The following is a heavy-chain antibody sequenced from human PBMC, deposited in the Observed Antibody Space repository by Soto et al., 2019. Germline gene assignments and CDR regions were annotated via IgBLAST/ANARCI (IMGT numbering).Heavy chain of an antibody. Sequence: GLSLRLSCAASGFTRSASGMSWVRQDPGKGLEWVSGISGGDGSTYYADSVKGRFTISRDNSKNTLFLQMNTLRAEDTATYYCAKGYVASGWHFDYWGRGTLVTVSS. CDR3: AKGYVASGWHFDY. CDR1: GFTRSASG. D-gene: IGHD6-19*01. V-gene: IGHV3-23*01. J-gene: IGHJ4*02. CDR2: ISGGDGST.